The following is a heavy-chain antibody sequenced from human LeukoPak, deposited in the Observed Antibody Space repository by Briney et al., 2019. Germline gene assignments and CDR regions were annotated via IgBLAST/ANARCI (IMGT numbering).Heavy chain of an antibody. Sequence: ASVTVSCKASRDTFTPSAIKWVRQATGQGLEWMGGIIPIFGTANYAQKFQGRVTITTDESTSTAYMELSSLRSEDTAVYYCARGESPFFDYWGQGTLVTVSS. CDR1: RDTFTPSA. J-gene: IGHJ4*02. CDR2: IIPIFGTA. CDR3: ARGESPFFDY. V-gene: IGHV1-69*05.